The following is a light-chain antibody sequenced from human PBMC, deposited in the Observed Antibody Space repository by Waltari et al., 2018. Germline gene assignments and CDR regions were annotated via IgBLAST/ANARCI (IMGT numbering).Light chain of an antibody. CDR1: QGISSR. V-gene: IGKV1-12*02. CDR2: GAS. J-gene: IGKJ5*01. Sequence: DIQMTQSPSSVSASIGDRVTITCRASQGISSRVAWYQQKPGKAPKLLIYGASTLQSGVPSRFSGSGSGTDFTLTISSLQPEDFATYYCHLANSFPYTFGQGTRLDIK. CDR3: HLANSFPYT.